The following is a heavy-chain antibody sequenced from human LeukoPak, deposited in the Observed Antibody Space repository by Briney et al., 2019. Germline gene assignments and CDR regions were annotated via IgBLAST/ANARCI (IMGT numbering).Heavy chain of an antibody. CDR2: TTNNGRAM. CDR1: RFTFNDYY. CDR3: ARALADTRNYYLGFDY. D-gene: IGHD3-22*01. J-gene: IGHJ4*02. V-gene: IGHV3-11*04. Sequence: GTLRLSCVASRFTFNDYYMGWIPPAPGQGRKWILYTTNNGRAMFYADSLKGRLTIFRDNAKKSLYLQMNSLRPEDTALYYCARALADTRNYYLGFDYWGQGTLVTVSS.